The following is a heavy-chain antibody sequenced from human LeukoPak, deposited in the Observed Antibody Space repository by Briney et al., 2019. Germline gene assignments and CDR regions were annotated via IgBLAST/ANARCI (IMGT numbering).Heavy chain of an antibody. CDR1: GFTVSSNY. V-gene: IGHV3-53*04. Sequence: AGGPLRLSCAASGFTVSSNYMSWVRQAPGKGLEWVSVIYSGGSTYYADSVKGRFTISRHNSKNTLYLQMNSLRAEDTAVYYCARDSRGYDILTGYYNSGLDYWGQGTLVTVSS. D-gene: IGHD3-9*01. CDR3: ARDSRGYDILTGYYNSGLDY. J-gene: IGHJ4*02. CDR2: IYSGGST.